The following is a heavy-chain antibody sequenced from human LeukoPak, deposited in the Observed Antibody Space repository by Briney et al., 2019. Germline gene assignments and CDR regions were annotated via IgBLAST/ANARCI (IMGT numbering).Heavy chain of an antibody. CDR1: GGTFSSYA. D-gene: IGHD6-19*01. CDR3: ARGPSGSYPEYFAF. J-gene: IGHJ4*02. Sequence: AVKVSCRASGGTFSSYAISWVRQAPGQGLEGMGGIIPILGIANYAQKFQGRVTITADKSTSTAYMELSSLRSDDTAVYYCARGPSGSYPEYFAFWGQGTLVTVSS. V-gene: IGHV1-69*10. CDR2: IIPILGIA.